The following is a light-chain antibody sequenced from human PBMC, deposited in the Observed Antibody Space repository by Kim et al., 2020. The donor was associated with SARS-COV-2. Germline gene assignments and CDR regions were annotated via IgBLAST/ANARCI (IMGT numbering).Light chain of an antibody. CDR2: DVS. V-gene: IGLV2-11*03. Sequence: GQSVTISCTGTRSDVGGYNYVSWYQQHPGKAPKLMIYDVSKRPSGVPDRFSASKSGNMASLTISGLLTEDEADYYCCSYAGSYTWVFGGGTQLTVL. J-gene: IGLJ3*02. CDR3: CSYAGSYTWV. CDR1: RSDVGGYNY.